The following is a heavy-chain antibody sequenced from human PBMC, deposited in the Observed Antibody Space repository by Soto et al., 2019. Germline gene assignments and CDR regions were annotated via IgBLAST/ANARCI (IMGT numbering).Heavy chain of an antibody. V-gene: IGHV3-33*01. J-gene: IGHJ6*02. Sequence: GGSLRLSCAASGFTFSSYGMHWVRQAPGKGLEWVAVIWYDGSNKYYADSVKGRFTISRDNSKNTLYLQMNSLRAEDTAVYYCARDSSPYYDFWSGYQASRYYYYGMDVWGQGTTVTVSS. CDR2: IWYDGSNK. CDR3: ARDSSPYYDFWSGYQASRYYYYGMDV. CDR1: GFTFSSYG. D-gene: IGHD3-3*01.